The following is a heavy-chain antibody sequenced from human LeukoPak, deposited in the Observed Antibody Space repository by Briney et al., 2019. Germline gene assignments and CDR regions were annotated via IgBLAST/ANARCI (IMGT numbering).Heavy chain of an antibody. V-gene: IGHV3-66*01. CDR1: GFTFSSYS. CDR2: MYTGGGR. J-gene: IGHJ4*02. CDR3: TRGQSYCGADCYSD. D-gene: IGHD2-21*02. Sequence: GGSLRLSCAASGFTFSSYSMSWVRQPPGKGLEWVSVMYTGGGRYYGDSVKGRFTISRDNSKNTVFLQMNSLRVEDTALYYCTRGQSYCGADCYSDWGQGTLVTVSS.